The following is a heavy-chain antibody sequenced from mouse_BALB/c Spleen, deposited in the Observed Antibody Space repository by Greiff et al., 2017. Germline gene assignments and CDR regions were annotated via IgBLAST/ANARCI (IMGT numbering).Heavy chain of an antibody. V-gene: IGHV7-3*02. CDR1: GFTFTDYY. CDR2: IRNKANGYTT. CDR3: ARDQIYYDYESAMDY. Sequence: EVQGVESGGGLVQPGGSLRLSCATSGFTFTDYYMSWVRQPPGKALEWLGFIRNKANGYTTEYSASVKGRFTISRDNSQSILYLQMNTLRAEDSATYYCARDQIYYDYESAMDYWGQGTSVTVSS. J-gene: IGHJ4*01. D-gene: IGHD2-4*01.